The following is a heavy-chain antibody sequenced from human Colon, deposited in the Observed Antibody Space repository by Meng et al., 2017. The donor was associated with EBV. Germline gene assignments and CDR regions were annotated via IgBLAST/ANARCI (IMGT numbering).Heavy chain of an antibody. J-gene: IGHJ4*02. CDR2: IHHSGSA. V-gene: IGHV4-30-4*01. CDR3: ASFDHIPRRNYFDY. Sequence: GQPTEAGPGLVAPSQTLSLTCTCSGGSMSSGKYYRSWIRQPPGKGLEWIGYIHHSGSAYYNPSLKSRVSISVDTSKNQFSLNLNSMTAADTAVYYCASFDHIPRRNYFDYWGQGTLVTVSS. D-gene: IGHD2-21*01. CDR1: GGSMSSGKYY.